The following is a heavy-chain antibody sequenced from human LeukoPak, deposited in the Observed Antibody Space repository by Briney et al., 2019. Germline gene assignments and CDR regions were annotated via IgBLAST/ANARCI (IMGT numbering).Heavy chain of an antibody. D-gene: IGHD3-3*01. CDR2: ISGSGGST. CDR3: AKGVRFADYYYMDV. J-gene: IGHJ6*03. Sequence: GGSLRLFCAASGFTFSSYAMSWVRQAPGKGLEWVSAISGSGGSTYYADSVKGRFTISRDNSKNTLYLQMNSLRAEDTAVYYCAKGVRFADYYYMDVWGKGTTVTVSS. CDR1: GFTFSSYA. V-gene: IGHV3-23*01.